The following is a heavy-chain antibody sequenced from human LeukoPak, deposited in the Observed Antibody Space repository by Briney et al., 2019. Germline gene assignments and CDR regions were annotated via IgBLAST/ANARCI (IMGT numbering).Heavy chain of an antibody. CDR3: ARDPMVRGVITTRYYYYYGMDV. Sequence: SETLSLTCTVSGGSISSYYWSWIRQPAGKGLEWIGRIYTSGSTNYNPSLKSRVTMSVETSKNQFSLKLSSVTAADTAVYYCARDPMVRGVITTRYYYYYGMDVWGKGTTVTVSS. D-gene: IGHD3-10*01. J-gene: IGHJ6*04. CDR2: IYTSGST. V-gene: IGHV4-4*07. CDR1: GGSISSYY.